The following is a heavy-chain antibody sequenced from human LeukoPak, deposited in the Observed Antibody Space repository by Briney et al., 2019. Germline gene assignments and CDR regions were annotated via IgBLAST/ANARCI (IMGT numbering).Heavy chain of an antibody. D-gene: IGHD2-15*01. CDR1: GYTFTSYG. V-gene: IGHV1-18*01. CDR3: ARGPTPYCSGGSCYWFDP. CDR2: ISAYNGNT. J-gene: IGHJ5*02. Sequence: AASVKVSCKASGYTFTSYGISWVRQAPGHGLEWMGWISAYNGNTNYAQKLQGRVTMTTDTSTSTAYMELRSLRSDDTAVYYCARGPTPYCSGGSCYWFDPWGQGTLVTVSS.